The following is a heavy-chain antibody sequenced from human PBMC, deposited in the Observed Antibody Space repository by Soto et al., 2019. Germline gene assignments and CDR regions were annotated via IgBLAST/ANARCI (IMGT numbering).Heavy chain of an antibody. V-gene: IGHV1-3*01. CDR1: GYTFTSYA. CDR3: ARDRYSYYDFWSGSLPYYYGMDV. D-gene: IGHD3-3*01. Sequence: SVKVSCKASGYTFTSYAMHWVRQAPGQRLEWMGWINAGNGNTKYSQKFQGRFTISRDNAKNSLYLQMNSLRAEDTAVYYCARDRYSYYDFWSGSLPYYYGMDVWGQGTTVTVSS. CDR2: INAGNGNT. J-gene: IGHJ6*02.